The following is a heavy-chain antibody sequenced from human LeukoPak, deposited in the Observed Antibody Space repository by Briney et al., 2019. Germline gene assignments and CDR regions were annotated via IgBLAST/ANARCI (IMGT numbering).Heavy chain of an antibody. CDR2: ISAYNGNT. CDR3: ARLIFSGFNEDWFDP. J-gene: IGHJ5*02. D-gene: IGHD6-19*01. V-gene: IGHV1-18*01. CDR1: GYTFTSYG. Sequence: ASVKVSCKASGYTFTSYGISWVRQAPGQGLEWMGWISAYNGNTNYAQKLQGRVTMTTDTSTSTAYMELRSLRSDDTAVYYCARLIFSGFNEDWFDPWGQGTLVTVSS.